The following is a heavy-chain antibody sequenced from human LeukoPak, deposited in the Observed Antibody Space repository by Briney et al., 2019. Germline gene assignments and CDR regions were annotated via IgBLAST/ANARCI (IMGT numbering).Heavy chain of an antibody. CDR2: IYYSGST. CDR3: ARFGLLPFDPDY. Sequence: PSETLSLTCTVSGGSISSSSYYWGWIRQPPGKGLEWIGSIYYSGSTYYNPSLKSRVTISVDTSKNQFSLKLSSVTAADTAVYYCARFGLLPFDPDYWGQGTPVTVSS. J-gene: IGHJ4*02. V-gene: IGHV4-39*01. D-gene: IGHD2-21*02. CDR1: GGSISSSSYY.